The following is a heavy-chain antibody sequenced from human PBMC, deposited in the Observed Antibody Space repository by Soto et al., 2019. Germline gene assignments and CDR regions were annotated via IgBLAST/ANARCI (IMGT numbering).Heavy chain of an antibody. D-gene: IGHD6-13*01. CDR2: IYHSGTT. Sequence: SETLSLTCGVSGDSVSSVNWWSWVRQAPGKGLEWIGEIYHSGTTNYNPSLTGRVTMSVDKSKNQFSLNLTSVTAADTAVYYYSGILWFDPWGQGTLVTVSS. CDR3: SGILWFDP. CDR1: GDSVSSVNW. V-gene: IGHV4-4*02. J-gene: IGHJ5*02.